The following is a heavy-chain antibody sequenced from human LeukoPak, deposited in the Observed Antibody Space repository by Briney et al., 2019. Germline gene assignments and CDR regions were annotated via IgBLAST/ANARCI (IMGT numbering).Heavy chain of an antibody. CDR2: DGARGGGP. CDR3: DKEDVGAAPHY. CDR1: GFTFNSYG. J-gene: IGHJ4*02. V-gene: IGHV3-23*01. D-gene: IGHD2-15*01. Sequence: PGGSLRLSCAASGFTFNSYGMSWIRQAPGKGLESVSADGARGGGPYYADSVNGRFIMSRDNSKNTLYLQMDSLRVEDTAVYYCDKEDVGAAPHYWGKGTLVTVSS.